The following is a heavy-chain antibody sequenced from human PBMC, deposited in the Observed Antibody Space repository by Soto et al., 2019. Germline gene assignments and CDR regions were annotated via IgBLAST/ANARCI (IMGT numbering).Heavy chain of an antibody. V-gene: IGHV3-74*01. Sequence: EVQLVESGGGFVLAGGSLRLSCAASGFTFSRYWMHWVRQAPGKGLVWVSRINSDGSSTHYSHSVKCRFTIPRYYAKNTLYLQMNSLRAEDTAVYYCASNYGYAEGYYWYRMGGWSQVTTVTISS. CDR1: GFTFSRYW. CDR2: INSDGSST. D-gene: IGHD5-18*01. CDR3: ASNYGYAEGYYWYRMGG. J-gene: IGHJ6*02.